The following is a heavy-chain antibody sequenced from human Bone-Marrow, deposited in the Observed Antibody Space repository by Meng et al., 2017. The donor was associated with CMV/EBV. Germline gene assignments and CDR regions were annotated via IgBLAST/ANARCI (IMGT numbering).Heavy chain of an antibody. J-gene: IGHJ4*02. V-gene: IGHV3-30*04. Sequence: GGSLRLSCVASGFTFSSFAMHWVRQAPGKGLEWVAVISYDGSHEHYADSVEGRFTISRDNSKNTLYLQMNSLRAEDTAVYYCARGDIVVVPAAPFDYWGQGTRVTVSS. CDR2: ISYDGSHE. CDR3: ARGDIVVVPAAPFDY. CDR1: GFTFSSFA. D-gene: IGHD2-2*01.